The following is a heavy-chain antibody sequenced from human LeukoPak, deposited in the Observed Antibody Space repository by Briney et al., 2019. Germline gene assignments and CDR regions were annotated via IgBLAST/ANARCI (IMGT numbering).Heavy chain of an antibody. V-gene: IGHV3-30*02. CDR2: IQYDGDKE. Sequence: GGSLRLSCAASGFTFSSYGMHWVRQAPGKGLEWVAFIQYDGDKEYYADSVKGRFTISRDNFNNTLYLQMNSLRAEDTAVYYCTRDRTIFGVVIIPWGQGTLVTVSS. J-gene: IGHJ4*02. D-gene: IGHD3-3*01. CDR1: GFTFSSYG. CDR3: TRDRTIFGVVIIP.